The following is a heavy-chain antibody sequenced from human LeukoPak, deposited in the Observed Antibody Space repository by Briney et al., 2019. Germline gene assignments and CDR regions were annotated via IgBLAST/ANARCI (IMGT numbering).Heavy chain of an antibody. Sequence: PSETLSLTCTVSGGSISSSSYYWGWIRQPPGKGLEWIGNSYYSGSTYYNPSLKSRVTISVDTSKNQFSLKLSSVTAADTAVYYCARHPGIIVAGTGFYYYYYMDVWGKGTTVTVSS. J-gene: IGHJ6*03. CDR3: ARHPGIIVAGTGFYYYYYMDV. D-gene: IGHD6-19*01. CDR2: SYYSGST. V-gene: IGHV4-39*01. CDR1: GGSISSSSYY.